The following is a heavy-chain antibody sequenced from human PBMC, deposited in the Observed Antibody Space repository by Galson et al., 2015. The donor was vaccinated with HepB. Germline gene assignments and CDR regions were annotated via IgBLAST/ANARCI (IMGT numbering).Heavy chain of an antibody. CDR2: INPNSGGT. D-gene: IGHD5-18*01. CDR1: GYTFTGYY. CDR3: AREREDVDTAMPSSRKGTWFDP. J-gene: IGHJ5*02. Sequence: SVKVSCKASGYTFTGYYMHWVRQAPGQGLEWMGWINPNSGGTNYAQKFQGWVTMTRDTSISTAYMELSRLRSDDTAVYYCAREREDVDTAMPSSRKGTWFDPWGQGTLVTVSS. V-gene: IGHV1-2*04.